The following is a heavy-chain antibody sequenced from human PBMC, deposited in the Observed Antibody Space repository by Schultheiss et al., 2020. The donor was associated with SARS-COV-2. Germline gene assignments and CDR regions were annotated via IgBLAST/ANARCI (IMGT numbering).Heavy chain of an antibody. J-gene: IGHJ4*02. CDR2: IYYSGST. Sequence: GSLRLSCAVSGDAITRDFWWSWIRQHPGKGLEWIGYIYYSGSTNYNPSLKSRVTISVDTSKNQFSLKLSSVTAADTAVYYCARFIAAAGGAWNWGQGTLVTVSS. V-gene: IGHV4-59*01. CDR1: GDAITRDF. D-gene: IGHD6-13*01. CDR3: ARFIAAAGGAWN.